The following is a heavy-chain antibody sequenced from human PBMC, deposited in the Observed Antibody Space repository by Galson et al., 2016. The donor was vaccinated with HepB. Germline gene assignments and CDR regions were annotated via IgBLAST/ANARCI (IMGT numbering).Heavy chain of an antibody. J-gene: IGHJ4*02. CDR2: IWYDGSET. CDR3: ATVYYEVLTGLTPWYYFDS. D-gene: IGHD3-9*01. CDR1: GIAFRNFG. V-gene: IGHV3-33*02. Sequence: SLRLSCAASGIAFRNFGMHWVRQAPGKGLEWVAVIWYDGSETYYADSAKGRFTISRDNSRNTLVLQMNSPRVEDTAVYYCATVYYEVLTGLTPWYYFDSWGQGTLVTVSS.